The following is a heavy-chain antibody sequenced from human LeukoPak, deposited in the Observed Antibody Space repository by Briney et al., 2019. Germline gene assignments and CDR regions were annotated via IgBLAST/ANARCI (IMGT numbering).Heavy chain of an antibody. D-gene: IGHD1-14*01. J-gene: IGHJ4*02. Sequence: GGSLRLSCVASGFPFRTYGMSWVRQAPGKGLEWVSAIPSGGSNTYYADSVKGRFTISRDNTKNSVYLQMSSLRAEDTAVYYCAREVWGPEYWGQGTLVTVSS. V-gene: IGHV3-21*01. CDR2: IPSGGSNT. CDR1: GFPFRTYG. CDR3: AREVWGPEY.